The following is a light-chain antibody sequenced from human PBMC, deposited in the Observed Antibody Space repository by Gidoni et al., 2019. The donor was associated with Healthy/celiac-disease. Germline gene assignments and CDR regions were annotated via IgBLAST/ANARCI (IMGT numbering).Light chain of an antibody. CDR3: QQYNSYPMYS. CDR1: QSISSW. J-gene: IGKJ2*03. Sequence: IQMNQSPSTLPASVGDRVTITCRASQSISSWLAWYQQKPGKAPKLLIYKASSLESGVPSRFSGSGSGTEFTLTISSLQPDDFATYYCQQYNSYPMYSFGQGTKLEIK. CDR2: KAS. V-gene: IGKV1-5*03.